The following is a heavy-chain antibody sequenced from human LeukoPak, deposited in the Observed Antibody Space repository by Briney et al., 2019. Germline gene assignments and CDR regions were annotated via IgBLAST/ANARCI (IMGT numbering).Heavy chain of an antibody. J-gene: IGHJ4*02. CDR3: ARVVQDVTGADF. CDR1: GFTFSFYH. Sequence: GGSLRLSCAASGFTFSFYHMTWVRQAPGKGLEWISYIHSTSSTIHYADSVKGRFTISRDNAYNSLYLQMNSLRAEDTAVYYCARVVQDVTGADFWGQGTLVTVSS. CDR2: IHSTSSTI. V-gene: IGHV3-48*01. D-gene: IGHD3-9*01.